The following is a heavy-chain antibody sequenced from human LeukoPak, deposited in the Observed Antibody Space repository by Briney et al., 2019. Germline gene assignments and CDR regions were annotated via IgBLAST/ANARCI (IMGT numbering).Heavy chain of an antibody. CDR2: INPNSGGT. Sequence: PQASVKVSCKASGYTFTGYYIHWVRQAPGQGLEWMGWINPNSGGTNYAQKFQGRVTMTEDTSTDTAYMELSSLRSEDTAVYYCATSIVGATTLYFQHWGQGTLVTVSS. CDR1: GYTFTGYY. V-gene: IGHV1-2*02. J-gene: IGHJ1*01. CDR3: ATSIVGATTLYFQH. D-gene: IGHD1-26*01.